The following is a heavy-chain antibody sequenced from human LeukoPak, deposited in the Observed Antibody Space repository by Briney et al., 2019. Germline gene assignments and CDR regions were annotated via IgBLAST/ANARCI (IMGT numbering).Heavy chain of an antibody. Sequence: SVKVSCKASGGTFSSYAIDWVRQAPGQGLEWMGGIIPIFGTPTYAQKFQGRVTITADESTSTAYMELSSLRSEDTAVYYCARGWLAETTVVTPYNYWGQGTLVTVSS. V-gene: IGHV1-69*13. CDR1: GGTFSSYA. CDR2: IIPIFGTP. J-gene: IGHJ4*02. D-gene: IGHD4-23*01. CDR3: ARGWLAETTVVTPYNY.